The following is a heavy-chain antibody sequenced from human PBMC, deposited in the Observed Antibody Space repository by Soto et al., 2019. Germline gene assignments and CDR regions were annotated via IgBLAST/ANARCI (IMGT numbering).Heavy chain of an antibody. V-gene: IGHV3-23*01. CDR3: AKDSSLWRNAYYYDISGYYFDY. CDR2: ISGSGGST. CDR1: GFTFSSYA. D-gene: IGHD3-22*01. J-gene: IGHJ4*02. Sequence: GGSLRLSCAASGFTFSSYAMSWVRQAPGKGLEWVSDISGSGGSTYYADSVKGRFTISRDNSKNTLYLQMNSLRAEDAAVYYCAKDSSLWRNAYYYDISGYYFDYWGQGTLVTVSS.